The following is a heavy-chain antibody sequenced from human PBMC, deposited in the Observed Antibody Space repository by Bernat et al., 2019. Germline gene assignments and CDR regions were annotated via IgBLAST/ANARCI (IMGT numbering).Heavy chain of an antibody. CDR1: GFSFSDYY. D-gene: IGHD1-14*01. Sequence: QVQLVESGGGLVKPGGSLRLSCEASGFSFSDYYMSWIRQVPGKGLEWVSWISNRGKAMFYADSVKGRFTISRDNAKNTLFLQMNSLRAEDTAIYYCTRDPDTTSKVDYWGQGTLVTVSS. CDR2: ISNRGKAM. J-gene: IGHJ4*02. V-gene: IGHV3-11*01. CDR3: TRDPDTTSKVDY.